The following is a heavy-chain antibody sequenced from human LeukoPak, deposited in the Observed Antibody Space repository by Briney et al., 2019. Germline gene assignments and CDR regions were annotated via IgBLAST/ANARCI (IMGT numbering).Heavy chain of an antibody. CDR3: PRDRLYYYDSSGTFDY. CDR1: GFTFSSYG. J-gene: IGHJ4*02. D-gene: IGHD3-22*01. CDR2: IWYDGSNK. V-gene: IGHV3-33*01. Sequence: GGSLRLSCAASGFTFSSYGMHWVRQAPGKGLEWVAVIWYDGSNKYYADSVKGRFTISRDNSKNTLYLQMNSLRAEDTAVYYCPRDRLYYYDSSGTFDYWGQGTLVTVSS.